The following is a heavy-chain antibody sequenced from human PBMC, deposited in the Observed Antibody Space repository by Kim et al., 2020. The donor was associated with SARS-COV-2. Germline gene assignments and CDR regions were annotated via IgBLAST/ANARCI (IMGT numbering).Heavy chain of an antibody. J-gene: IGHJ4*02. Sequence: YTPSLKSRVTISVDKSKNQFSLKLSSVTAADTAVYYCAREGIAVAGVDYWGQGTLVTVSS. D-gene: IGHD6-19*01. CDR3: AREGIAVAGVDY. V-gene: IGHV4-4*02.